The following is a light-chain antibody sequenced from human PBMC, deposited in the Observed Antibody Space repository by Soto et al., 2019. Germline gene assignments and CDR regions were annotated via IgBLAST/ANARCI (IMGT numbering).Light chain of an antibody. J-gene: IGLJ3*02. V-gene: IGLV1-47*01. CDR3: AAWDDSLSGWV. CDR2: RNN. CDR1: SSNIGSNY. Sequence: QSVLTQPPSASGTPGQRVTISCSGSSSNIGSNYVYWYQQLPGTAPKLLIYRNNQRPSGVPDRFSGSKSGTSASLAISGLRSEDDGDYYCAAWDDSLSGWVFGGGTKRTVL.